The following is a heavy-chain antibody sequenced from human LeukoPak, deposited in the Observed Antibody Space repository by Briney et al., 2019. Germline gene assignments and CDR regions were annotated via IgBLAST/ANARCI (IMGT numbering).Heavy chain of an antibody. CDR1: GGSISSYY. D-gene: IGHD3-9*01. Sequence: PSETLSLTCTVSGGSISSYYWSWIRQPPGKGLEWIGYIYYSGSTNYNPSLKSRVTISVDTSKNQFSLKLSSVTAADTAVYYCARAIRYFDLYYFDYWGQGTLVTVSS. V-gene: IGHV4-59*01. J-gene: IGHJ4*02. CDR2: IYYSGST. CDR3: ARAIRYFDLYYFDY.